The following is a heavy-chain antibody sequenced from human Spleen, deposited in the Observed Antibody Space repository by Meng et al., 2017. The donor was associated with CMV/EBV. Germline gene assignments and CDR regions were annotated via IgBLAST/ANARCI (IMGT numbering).Heavy chain of an antibody. CDR2: IYPGDSDT. CDR1: GYSFTSYW. J-gene: IGHJ5*02. CDR3: ARQLDTRTWDNWFDP. V-gene: IGHV5-51*01. Sequence: GGSLRLSCKGSGYSFTSYWIAWVRQMPGKGLEWMGIIYPGDSDTTYSPSFQGQVTISAEKSISTTYLQWSSLKASDTAMYYCARQLDTRTWDNWFDPWGQGTLVTVSS. D-gene: IGHD2-2*01.